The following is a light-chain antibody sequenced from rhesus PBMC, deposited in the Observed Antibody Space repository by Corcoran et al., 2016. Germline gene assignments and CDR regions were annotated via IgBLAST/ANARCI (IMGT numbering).Light chain of an antibody. CDR1: SSDIGGYNY. J-gene: IGLJ1*01. V-gene: IGLV2S7*01. Sequence: QSAPTQPPSGSGSPGQSVTISYTGTSSDIGGYNYVYWYQQHPGKAPKLMIYGVSNRPSGVYDRVSASKSGNTASLTISGLQAEDEAAYYCCSYTTSSTSIFGAGTLLTVL. CDR3: CSYTTSSTSI. CDR2: GVS.